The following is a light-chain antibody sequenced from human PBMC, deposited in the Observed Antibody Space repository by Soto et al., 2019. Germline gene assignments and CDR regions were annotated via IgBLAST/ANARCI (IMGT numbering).Light chain of an antibody. V-gene: IGKV3-20*01. J-gene: IGKJ5*01. CDR2: DAS. Sequence: EIVLTQSPDTLSLSPGERATLSCRASQSIRSERLAWYQQKPGQAPRLVIFDASNRASGMPERFSGSGSGTDFTLTIARLEPEDFAVYYCQQYGSSPITFGQGTRLDI. CDR1: QSIRSER. CDR3: QQYGSSPIT.